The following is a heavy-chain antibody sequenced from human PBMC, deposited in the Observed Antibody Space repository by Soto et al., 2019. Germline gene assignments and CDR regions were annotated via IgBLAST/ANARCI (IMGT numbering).Heavy chain of an antibody. J-gene: IGHJ4*02. CDR1: GGSISSGGYS. V-gene: IGHV4-30-2*01. Sequence: PSETLSLTCAVSGGSISSGGYSWSWIRQPPGKGLEWIGYIYHSGSTYYNPSLKSRVSISVDTSKNQFSLKLSSVTAADTAVYFCARGYSYGYWFDYWGQGTLVTVSS. D-gene: IGHD5-18*01. CDR3: ARGYSYGYWFDY. CDR2: IYHSGST.